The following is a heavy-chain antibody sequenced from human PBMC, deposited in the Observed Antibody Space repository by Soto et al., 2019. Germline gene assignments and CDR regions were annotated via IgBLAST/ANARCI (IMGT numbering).Heavy chain of an antibody. CDR1: GFTFSSYA. V-gene: IGHV3-23*01. CDR3: AKRSAATAGYFEY. Sequence: GGSLRLSCAASGFTFSSYAMSWVRQAPGKGLEWVSAISGSGGSTYYADSVKGRFTISRDNSKNTLYLQMNSLRAEDTALYYYAKRSAATAGYFEYWGQGTLVTVSS. J-gene: IGHJ4*02. D-gene: IGHD6-13*01. CDR2: ISGSGGST.